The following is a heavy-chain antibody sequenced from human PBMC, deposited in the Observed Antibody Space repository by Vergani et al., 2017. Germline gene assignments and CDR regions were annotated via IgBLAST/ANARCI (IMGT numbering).Heavy chain of an antibody. CDR2: IYYSGST. Sequence: QLQLHKSGPGLVKPSETLSLTCTLSGGSISSSSHFWGWLRQTPGKGLEWIGSIYYSGSTYYNPSLKSRVSISVDTSKNQFSLKLSSVTAADSAVYYCARSFVSRNPPDYFDNWGQGTLVTVSS. CDR1: GGSISSSSHF. J-gene: IGHJ4*02. V-gene: IGHV4-39*01. D-gene: IGHD1-14*01. CDR3: ARSFVSRNPPDYFDN.